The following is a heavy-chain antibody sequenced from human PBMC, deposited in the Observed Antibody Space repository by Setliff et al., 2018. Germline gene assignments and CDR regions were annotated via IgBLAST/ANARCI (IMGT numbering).Heavy chain of an antibody. Sequence: PGGSLRLSCTASGFTFGDYAMSWVRQAPGRGLEWVSAISGSGGSTYYADSVKGRFTISRDNSKNTLYLQMNSLRAEDTAVYYCATNPAFDIWGQGTMVTVSS. J-gene: IGHJ3*02. CDR2: ISGSGGST. D-gene: IGHD7-27*01. CDR3: ATNPAFDI. V-gene: IGHV3-23*01. CDR1: GFTFGDYA.